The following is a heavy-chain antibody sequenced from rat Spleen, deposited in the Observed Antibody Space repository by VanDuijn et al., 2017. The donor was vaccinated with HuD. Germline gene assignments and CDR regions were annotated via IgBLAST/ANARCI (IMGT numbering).Heavy chain of an antibody. CDR1: GFTFSDYY. J-gene: IGHJ1*01. V-gene: IGHV5-7*01. D-gene: IGHD4-4*01. CDR3: ARRGNSVFWNFDF. CDR2: ITYDGSTT. Sequence: EVRLVESDGGLVQPGGSLKLSCAASGFTFSDYYMAWVRQAPTKGLDWVATITYDGSTTYYRDSVKGRFTISRDNTKSTLYLQMDSLRSEDTATYYCARRGNSVFWNFDFWGPGTMVTVSS.